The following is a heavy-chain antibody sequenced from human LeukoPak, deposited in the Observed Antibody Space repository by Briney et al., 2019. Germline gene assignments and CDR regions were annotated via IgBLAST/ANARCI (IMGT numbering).Heavy chain of an antibody. CDR1: GFTFSSYS. CDR3: ASGAYCGGDCYSGDAFDI. CDR2: IRSSSSYI. D-gene: IGHD2-21*01. V-gene: IGHV3-21*01. J-gene: IGHJ3*02. Sequence: KPGGSLRLSCAASGFTFSSYSMNWVRQAPGKGLEWVSSIRSSSSYIYYADSVKGRFTISRDNAKNSLYLQMNSLRAEDTAVYYCASGAYCGGDCYSGDAFDIWGQGTMVTVSS.